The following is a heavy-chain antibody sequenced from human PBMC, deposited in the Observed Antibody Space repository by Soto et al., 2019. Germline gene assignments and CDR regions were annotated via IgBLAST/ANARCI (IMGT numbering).Heavy chain of an antibody. CDR1: GYTFINYP. Sequence: ASVKVSCKASGYTFINYPMQWVRPAPGQRLEWMGWINTVNGDTEYPQRFQVRATIPRATSTSTAYMDLSSLRSEDTAVYYCATMSDYDLLTGYSDYWGQGTLVTVSS. J-gene: IGHJ4*02. CDR3: ATMSDYDLLTGYSDY. V-gene: IGHV1-3*04. D-gene: IGHD3-9*01. CDR2: INTVNGDT.